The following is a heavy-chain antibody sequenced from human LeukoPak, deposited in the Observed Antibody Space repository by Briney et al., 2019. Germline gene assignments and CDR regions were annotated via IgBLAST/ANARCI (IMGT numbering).Heavy chain of an antibody. CDR1: GFTFSGFG. Sequence: GGSLRLSCAASGFTFSGFGMHWVRQAPGKGLEWVAVIWYDGSNKYYADSVKGRFTISRDNPKNTLYVQMNSLGAEDTAVYYCARGRGADYGGNSGYFDYWGQGTLVTASS. D-gene: IGHD4-23*01. V-gene: IGHV3-33*01. CDR3: ARGRGADYGGNSGYFDY. CDR2: IWYDGSNK. J-gene: IGHJ4*02.